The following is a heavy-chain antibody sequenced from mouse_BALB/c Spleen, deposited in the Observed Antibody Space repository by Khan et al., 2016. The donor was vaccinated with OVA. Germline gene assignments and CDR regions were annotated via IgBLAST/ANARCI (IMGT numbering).Heavy chain of an antibody. V-gene: IGHV5-15*02. CDR1: GFTFSDYG. CDR3: VRWGMVY. Sequence: EVELVESGGGLVQPGGSRKLSCAASGFTFSDYGMAWVRQAPGKGPEWVAFICSFAYSIYYADTVTGRFTISRESGEITLNQEMCSLRSEDTAIYFCVRWGMVYWGQGTSVTVSS. CDR2: ICSFAYSI. J-gene: IGHJ4*01.